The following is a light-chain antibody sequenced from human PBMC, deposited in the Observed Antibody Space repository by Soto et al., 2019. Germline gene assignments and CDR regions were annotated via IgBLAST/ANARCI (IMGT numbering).Light chain of an antibody. CDR1: QSVSSY. Sequence: EKVMTQSPATLSVSPGERATLSCRASQSVSSYLAWYQQKPGQAPRLLIYDASTRATGVPARFSGSGSGTEFTLTISSLQSEDLAGYYCQQYDDWPETFGQGTKVEIK. V-gene: IGKV3-15*01. CDR2: DAS. J-gene: IGKJ1*01. CDR3: QQYDDWPET.